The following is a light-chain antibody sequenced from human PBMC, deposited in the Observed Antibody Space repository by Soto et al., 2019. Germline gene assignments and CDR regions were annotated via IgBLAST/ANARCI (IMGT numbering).Light chain of an antibody. CDR1: QSVRSER. J-gene: IGKJ5*01. CDR2: DAS. V-gene: IGKV3-20*01. Sequence: ENVLTQSPGTLSLSPGERATLSCRASQSVRSERLAWYQQKRGQAPTLLIFDASSRASGTPEGFSGSGSGTDFTLTISRLEPEDFAVYYCQEYDGAPPITFGLGTRLE. CDR3: QEYDGAPPIT.